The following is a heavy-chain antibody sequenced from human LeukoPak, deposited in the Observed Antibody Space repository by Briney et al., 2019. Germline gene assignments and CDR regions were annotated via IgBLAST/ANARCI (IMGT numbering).Heavy chain of an antibody. V-gene: IGHV1-2*02. D-gene: IGHD2-2*01. Sequence: ASVKVSCKASGYTFTGYYMHWVRQAPGRGLEWMGWINPNSGGTNYAQKFQGRVTMTRDTSISTAYMELSRLRSDDTAVYCCARILNGYCSSTSCYSWGQGTLVTVSS. CDR2: INPNSGGT. CDR3: ARILNGYCSSTSCYS. J-gene: IGHJ5*02. CDR1: GYTFTGYY.